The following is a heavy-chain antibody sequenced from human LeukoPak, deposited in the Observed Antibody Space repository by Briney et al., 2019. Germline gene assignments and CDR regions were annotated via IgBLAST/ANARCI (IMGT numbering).Heavy chain of an antibody. CDR3: ARQGSGYSPTYYYYMDV. Sequence: GESLKISCKGSGYSFTTYWIGWVRQMPGKGLEWMGIIYPGDSDTRYSPSFQGQVTLSADKSISTAYLQWSSLKASDTAMYYCARQGSGYSPTYYYYMDVWGKGTTVTISS. CDR2: IYPGDSDT. J-gene: IGHJ6*03. CDR1: GYSFTTYW. V-gene: IGHV5-51*01. D-gene: IGHD5-18*01.